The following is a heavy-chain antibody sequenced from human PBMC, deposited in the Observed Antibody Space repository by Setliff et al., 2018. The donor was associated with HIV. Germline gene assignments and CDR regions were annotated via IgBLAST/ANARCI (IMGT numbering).Heavy chain of an antibody. D-gene: IGHD1-26*01. CDR1: GDTLTGYY. V-gene: IGHV1-46*01. J-gene: IGHJ4*02. CDR3: ARGWEGGMDY. Sequence: ASVKVSCKVSGDTLTGYYIHWVRQAPGQGLEWMGIVNPSSGSTTYAQKFQGRVTMTGDTSTNTLYMELSSLRSEDTAVYYCARGWEGGMDYWGQGTLVTVSS. CDR2: VNPSSGST.